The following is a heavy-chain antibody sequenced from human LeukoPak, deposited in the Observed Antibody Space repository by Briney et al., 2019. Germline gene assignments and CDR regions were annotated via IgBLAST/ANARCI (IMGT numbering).Heavy chain of an antibody. CDR3: ARDHEYGSGPYYFDY. J-gene: IGHJ4*02. Sequence: ASVKVSCKASGYTFTGYYMHWVRQAPGQGLEWMGWINPNSGGTNYAQKFQGRVTMTRDTSISTAYMELSRLRSDDTAVYYCARDHEYGSGPYYFDYWGQGTLVTVSS. CDR2: INPNSGGT. CDR1: GYTFTGYY. V-gene: IGHV1-2*02. D-gene: IGHD3-10*01.